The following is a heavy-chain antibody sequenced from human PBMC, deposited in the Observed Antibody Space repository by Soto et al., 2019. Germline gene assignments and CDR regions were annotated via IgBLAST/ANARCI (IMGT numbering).Heavy chain of an antibody. CDR2: NGGSGIST. CDR3: ARTRWTSGYWFEY. J-gene: IGHJ4*02. CDR1: GFMLSNYA. Sequence: GGSLRLSCVGSGFMLSNYAMSWVRQAPGKGLEWVSANGGSGISTYYAESVKGRFTISRDNSKNTLYLQMNSLRAGDTAIYYCARTRWTSGYWFEYWGQGTLVTVSS. D-gene: IGHD3-22*01. V-gene: IGHV3-23*01.